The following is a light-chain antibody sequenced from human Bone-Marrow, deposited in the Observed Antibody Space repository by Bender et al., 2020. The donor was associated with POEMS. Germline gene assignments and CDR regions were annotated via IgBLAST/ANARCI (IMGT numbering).Light chain of an antibody. CDR2: GNN. CDR3: SSYAGSNNPWV. Sequence: QSVLTQPPSVSGAPGQSVTISCTGSSSNIGAGYDVHWYQHLPGTAPKLLIYGNNNRPSGVPDRFSGSKSGTSASLTVSGLQAEDEADYYCSSYAGSNNPWVFGGGTKLTVL. V-gene: IGLV1-40*01. J-gene: IGLJ3*02. CDR1: SSNIGAGYD.